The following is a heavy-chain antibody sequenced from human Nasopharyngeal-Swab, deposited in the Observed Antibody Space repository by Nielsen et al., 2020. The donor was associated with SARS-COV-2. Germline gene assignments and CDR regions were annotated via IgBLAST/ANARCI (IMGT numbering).Heavy chain of an antibody. CDR3: ARPRGDRYTWDRDFQH. V-gene: IGHV1-2*06. Sequence: ASVKVSCKASGYTFTDYFIHWVRQAPGQGLEWMGRINPNSGGINYAQNFQGRVTMTRDTSVGTAYMEVSGLKSDDTAVYYCARPRGDRYTWDRDFQHWGQGTLVTVSA. CDR1: GYTFTDYF. J-gene: IGHJ1*01. D-gene: IGHD1-1*01. CDR2: INPNSGGI.